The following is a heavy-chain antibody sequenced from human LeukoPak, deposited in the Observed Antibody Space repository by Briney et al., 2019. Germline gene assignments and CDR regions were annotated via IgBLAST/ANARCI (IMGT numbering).Heavy chain of an antibody. CDR2: IYTSGST. CDR3: ARRDSSSPGWYFDL. J-gene: IGHJ2*01. D-gene: IGHD6-6*01. CDR1: GSSISSGGYY. Sequence: PSETLSLTCTVSGSSISSGGYYWSWIRQPPGKGLEWIGYIYTSGSTNYNPSLKSRVTISVDTSKNQFSLKLSSVTAADTAAYYCARRDSSSPGWYFDLWGRGTLVTVSS. V-gene: IGHV4-61*08.